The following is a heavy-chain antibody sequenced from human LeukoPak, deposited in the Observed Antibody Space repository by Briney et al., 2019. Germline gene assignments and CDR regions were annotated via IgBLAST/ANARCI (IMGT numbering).Heavy chain of an antibody. CDR3: ARDPDYYGSGSPNWFDP. V-gene: IGHV1-18*01. CDR2: ISAYNGNT. J-gene: IGHJ5*02. CDR1: GYTFTSYG. Sequence: ASVKVSCKASGYTFTSYGISWVRQAPGQGLEWMGWISAYNGNTNYAQKLQGRVTMTTDTSTSTAYMELRSLRSDDTVVYYCARDPDYYGSGSPNWFDPWGQGTLVTVSS. D-gene: IGHD3-10*01.